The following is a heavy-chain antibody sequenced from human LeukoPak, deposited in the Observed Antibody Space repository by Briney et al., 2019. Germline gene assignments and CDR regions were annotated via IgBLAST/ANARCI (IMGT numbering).Heavy chain of an antibody. D-gene: IGHD4-17*01. J-gene: IGHJ5*02. Sequence: SETLSLTCTVSGDSISSSSYYWGWIRQPPGKGLEWIGSIYYSGSTYYNPSLKSRVTISVDTSKNQFSPKPSSVTAADTAVYYCARGGTTVTPGLLWFDPWGQGTLVTVSS. CDR2: IYYSGST. V-gene: IGHV4-39*07. CDR3: ARGGTTVTPGLLWFDP. CDR1: GDSISSSSYY.